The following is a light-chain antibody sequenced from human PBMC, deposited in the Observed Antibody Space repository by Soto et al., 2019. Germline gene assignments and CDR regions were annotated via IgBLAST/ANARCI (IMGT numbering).Light chain of an antibody. J-gene: IGKJ1*01. CDR2: GAS. CDR1: QSVSSN. Sequence: EIVLTQSRATLSVSPGERATLSCRASQSVSSNLAWYQQKPGQAPRLLIYGASTRATGIPARFSGSGSGTEFTLTISSLQSEDFAVYYCQQYNNWWTFGQGTKVDI. CDR3: QQYNNWWT. V-gene: IGKV3-15*01.